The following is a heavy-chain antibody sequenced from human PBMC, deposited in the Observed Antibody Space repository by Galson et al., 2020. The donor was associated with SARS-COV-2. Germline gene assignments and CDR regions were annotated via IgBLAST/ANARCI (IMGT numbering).Heavy chain of an antibody. CDR3: TTDNIRVVVPAAARYYYYYGMDV. J-gene: IGHJ6*02. Sequence: GGSLRLSCAASGFTFSNAWMSWVRQAPGKGLEWVGRIKSKTDGGTTDYAAPVKGRFTISRDDSKNTLYLQMNSLKTEDTAVYYCTTDNIRVVVPAAARYYYYYGMDVWGQGTTVTVSS. D-gene: IGHD2-2*01. CDR2: IKSKTDGGTT. V-gene: IGHV3-15*01. CDR1: GFTFSNAW.